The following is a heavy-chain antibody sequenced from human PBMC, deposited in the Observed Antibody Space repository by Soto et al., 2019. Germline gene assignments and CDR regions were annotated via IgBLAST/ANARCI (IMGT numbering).Heavy chain of an antibody. J-gene: IGHJ3*01. CDR2: IYTSGIT. Sequence: SETLSLTCTVSGGSISSYYWSWIRQPAGKGLEWIGRIYTSGITNYNPSLKSRVTMSVDTSKNQFSLKLSSVTAADTAVYYCAKVMITFGRSPGRVGYAFHLWGQGTMV. CDR1: GGSISSYY. V-gene: IGHV4-4*07. CDR3: AKVMITFGRSPGRVGYAFHL. D-gene: IGHD3-16*01.